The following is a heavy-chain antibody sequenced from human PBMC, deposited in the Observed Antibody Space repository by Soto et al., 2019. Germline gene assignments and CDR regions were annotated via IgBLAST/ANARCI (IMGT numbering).Heavy chain of an antibody. CDR1: GFTFSSYA. D-gene: IGHD6-13*01. Sequence: VGSLRLSCAASGFTFSSYAMSWVRQAPGKGLEWVSAISGSGGSTYYADSVKGRFTISRDNSKNTLYLQMNSLRAEDTAVYYCAKDRSSSNWGFFDYWGQGTLVTVSS. CDR3: AKDRSSSNWGFFDY. V-gene: IGHV3-23*01. CDR2: ISGSGGST. J-gene: IGHJ4*02.